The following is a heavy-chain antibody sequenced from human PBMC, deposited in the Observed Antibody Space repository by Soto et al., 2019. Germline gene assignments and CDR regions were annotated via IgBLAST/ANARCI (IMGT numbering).Heavy chain of an antibody. CDR3: ARLHYYDSSGYNNWFDP. D-gene: IGHD3-22*01. J-gene: IGHJ5*02. CDR2: ISAYNGNT. Sequence: GASVKFSCKASGYTFTSYGISWVRQAPGQGLEWMGWISAYNGNTNYAQKLQGRVTMTTDTSTSTAYMELRSLRSDDTAVYYCARLHYYDSSGYNNWFDPWGQGTLVTVSS. CDR1: GYTFTSYG. V-gene: IGHV1-18*01.